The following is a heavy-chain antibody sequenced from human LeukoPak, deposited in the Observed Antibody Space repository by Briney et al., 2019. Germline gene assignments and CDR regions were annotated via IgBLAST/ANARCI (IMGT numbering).Heavy chain of an antibody. V-gene: IGHV1-24*01. Sequence: ASVKVSCKVSGYTLTELSMHWVRQAPGKGLEWMGGFDPEDGETIYAQKFQGRVTMTEDTSTDTAYMELSSLRSEDTAVYYCARVEAPDIYNFWSGYPNWFDPWGQGTLVTVSS. D-gene: IGHD3-3*01. J-gene: IGHJ5*02. CDR3: ARVEAPDIYNFWSGYPNWFDP. CDR1: GYTLTELS. CDR2: FDPEDGET.